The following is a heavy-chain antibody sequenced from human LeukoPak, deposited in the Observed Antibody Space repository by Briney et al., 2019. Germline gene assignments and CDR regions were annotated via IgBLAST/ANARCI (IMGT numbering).Heavy chain of an antibody. J-gene: IGHJ6*03. CDR1: GYTFTGYY. Sequence: GASVKVSCKASGYTFTGYYMHWVRQAPGQGLEWMGWINPNSGGTNYAQKFQGRVTMTRDTSISTAYMELSRLRSDGTAVYYCARGYCSGGSCYSVDYYYYYYMDVWGKGTTVTISS. CDR3: ARGYCSGGSCYSVDYYYYYYMDV. V-gene: IGHV1-2*02. D-gene: IGHD2-15*01. CDR2: INPNSGGT.